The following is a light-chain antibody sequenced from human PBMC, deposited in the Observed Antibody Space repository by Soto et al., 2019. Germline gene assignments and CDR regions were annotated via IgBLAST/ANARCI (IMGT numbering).Light chain of an antibody. J-gene: IGKJ4*01. CDR3: QQYKSYSPFT. CDR2: DAS. V-gene: IGKV1-5*01. CDR1: QSISSY. Sequence: DIQMTQSPSTLSASVGDRVTITCRASQSISSYLAWYQQKPGKAPKLLIYDASSLESGVPSRFSGSGSGTEFALTISSLQPDDFANYYCQQYKSYSPFTFGGGTKVEIK.